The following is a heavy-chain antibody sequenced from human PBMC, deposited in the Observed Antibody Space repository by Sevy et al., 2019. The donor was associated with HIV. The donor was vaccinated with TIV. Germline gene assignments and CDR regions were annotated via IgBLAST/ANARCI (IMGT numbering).Heavy chain of an antibody. D-gene: IGHD3-10*01. Sequence: GGSLRLSCAASGFTFSNAWMSWVRQAPGKGLEWVGRIKSKTDGGTTDYAAPVKGRFTISRDDSKNTLYLQMNSLKTEDTAVYYCLMAEYGSGSQPQTITVLGAFDIWGQGTMVTVSS. CDR2: IKSKTDGGTT. CDR1: GFTFSNAW. CDR3: LMAEYGSGSQPQTITVLGAFDI. J-gene: IGHJ3*02. V-gene: IGHV3-15*01.